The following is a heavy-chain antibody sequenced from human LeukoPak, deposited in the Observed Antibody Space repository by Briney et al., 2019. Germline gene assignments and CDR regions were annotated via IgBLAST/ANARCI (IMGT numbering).Heavy chain of an antibody. Sequence: SESLSPTCTLSGASISSYYWSWIRQPPGKGLGWVGYIFYIVSPTSNPSPKSRVTRSVDASKNQFSLKLISVTAADTALYYCASSYCSGGSCYSLGFDYWGQGTLVTVSS. CDR1: GASISSYY. J-gene: IGHJ4*02. CDR2: IFYIVSP. CDR3: ASSYCSGGSCYSLGFDY. D-gene: IGHD2-15*01. V-gene: IGHV4-59*01.